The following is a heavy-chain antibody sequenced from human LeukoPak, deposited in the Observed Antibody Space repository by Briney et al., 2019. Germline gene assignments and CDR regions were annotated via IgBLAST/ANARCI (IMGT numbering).Heavy chain of an antibody. Sequence: PGGSLRLSCAASGFTFSSYGMHWVRQAPGKGLEWVAVISYDGSNKYYADSVKGRFTISRDNSENTLYLQMNSLRVEDTAVYYCAKDAVGTVDYWGQGTEVTVSS. CDR2: ISYDGSNK. D-gene: IGHD2-21*02. CDR3: AKDAVGTVDY. CDR1: GFTFSSYG. V-gene: IGHV3-30*18. J-gene: IGHJ4*02.